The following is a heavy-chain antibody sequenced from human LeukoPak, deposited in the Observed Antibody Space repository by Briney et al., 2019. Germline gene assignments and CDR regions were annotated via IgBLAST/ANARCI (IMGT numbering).Heavy chain of an antibody. D-gene: IGHD3-9*01. CDR3: ARANLYYDILTAPPPGP. V-gene: IGHV3-30*04. Sequence: PGRSLRLSGAASGFTFSSYAMHWVRQAPGKGLEWVAVISYDGSNKYYADSVKGRFTISRDNSKNTLYLQMNSLRAEDTAVYYCARANLYYDILTAPPPGPWGQGTLVTVSS. CDR2: ISYDGSNK. J-gene: IGHJ4*02. CDR1: GFTFSSYA.